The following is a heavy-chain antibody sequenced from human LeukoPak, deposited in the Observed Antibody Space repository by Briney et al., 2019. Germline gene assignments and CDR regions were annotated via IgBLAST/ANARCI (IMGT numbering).Heavy chain of an antibody. D-gene: IGHD6-6*01. V-gene: IGHV1-69-2*01. Sequence: ASVKVSCKASGYTFTGYYMHWLQQAPGKGLEWMGLVDPEDGETIYAEKFQGRVTITADTSTDTAYMELSSLRSEDTAVYYCATLIAARIDYWGQGTLVTVSS. J-gene: IGHJ4*02. CDR1: GYTFTGYY. CDR2: VDPEDGET. CDR3: ATLIAARIDY.